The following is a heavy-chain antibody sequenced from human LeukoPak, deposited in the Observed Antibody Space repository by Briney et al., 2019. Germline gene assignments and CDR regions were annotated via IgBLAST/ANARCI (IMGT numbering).Heavy chain of an antibody. J-gene: IGHJ4*02. Sequence: QPGGSLRLSCVVSGFTFSSYAMNWVRQAPGKGLEWVSGISGSGGNTYYADSVKGRFTISRDNSKNTLYLQMNSLRAEDTAVYYCANTQYRVVIPYYWGQGTLVTVSS. CDR3: ANTQYRVVIPYY. V-gene: IGHV3-23*01. CDR1: GFTFSSYA. CDR2: ISGSGGNT. D-gene: IGHD3-22*01.